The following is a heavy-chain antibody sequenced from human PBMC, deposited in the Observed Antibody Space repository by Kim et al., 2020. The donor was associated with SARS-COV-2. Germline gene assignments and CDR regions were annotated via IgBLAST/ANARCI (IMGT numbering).Heavy chain of an antibody. D-gene: IGHD2-15*01. CDR3: ARDTVRDIVY. V-gene: IGHV1-18*01. Sequence: NTIYAQQLQGRVTKTTDTSTSTAYMELRSLRSDDTAVYYCARDTVRDIVYWGQGTLVTVSS. J-gene: IGHJ4*02. CDR2: NT.